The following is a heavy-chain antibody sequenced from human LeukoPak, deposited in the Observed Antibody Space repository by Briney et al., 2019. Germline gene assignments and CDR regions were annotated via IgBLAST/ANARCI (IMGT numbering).Heavy chain of an antibody. Sequence: GGSLRLSCAASGFTFSSYAMSWVRQAPGKGLEWVSAISGSGGSTYYADSVKGRFTISRDNSKNTLYLQMNSLRAEDTAVYYCAKSLGGGFPGPSRGAVAGPNWFDPWGQGTLVTVSS. D-gene: IGHD6-19*01. CDR3: AKSLGGGFPGPSRGAVAGPNWFDP. CDR1: GFTFSSYA. CDR2: ISGSGGST. V-gene: IGHV3-23*01. J-gene: IGHJ5*02.